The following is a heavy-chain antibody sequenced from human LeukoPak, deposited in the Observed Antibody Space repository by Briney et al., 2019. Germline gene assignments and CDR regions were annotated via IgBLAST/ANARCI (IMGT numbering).Heavy chain of an antibody. Sequence: SETLSLTCAVYGGSFSGYYWSWIRQPPGKGLEWIGEINHSGSTNYNPSLKSRVTISVDTSKNQFSLKLSSVTAAGTAVYYCARRGYSYGPRGYFDYWGQGTLVTVSS. CDR2: INHSGST. CDR3: ARRGYSYGPRGYFDY. J-gene: IGHJ4*02. D-gene: IGHD5-18*01. V-gene: IGHV4-34*01. CDR1: GGSFSGYY.